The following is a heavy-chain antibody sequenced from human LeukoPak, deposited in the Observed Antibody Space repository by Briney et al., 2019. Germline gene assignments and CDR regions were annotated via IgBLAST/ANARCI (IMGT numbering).Heavy chain of an antibody. CDR2: IYHSRST. Sequence: PSETLSLPCTVSGYSISIVYYWGWLRQPPGNGLEWLGRIYHSRSTYYNPSLKSRVTISVDTSKNQFSLKLSSVTAADTAVYYCARIGSSSWYVGYWGQGTLVTVSS. J-gene: IGHJ4*02. D-gene: IGHD6-13*01. CDR1: GYSISIVYY. CDR3: ARIGSSSWYVGY. V-gene: IGHV4-38-2*02.